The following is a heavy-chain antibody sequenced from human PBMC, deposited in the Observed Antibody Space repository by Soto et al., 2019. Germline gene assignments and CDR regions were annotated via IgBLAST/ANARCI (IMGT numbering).Heavy chain of an antibody. Sequence: EVQLVESGGGLVQPGRSLRLSCAASGFTFDDYAMHWVRQAPGKGLEWVSGISWNSGSIGYADSVKGRFTISRDNAKKPMYLQIHSLRAEDTALYYCAKDIEPLFGVAGEMRGGDYFDYWGQGTLVTVSS. D-gene: IGHD3-3*01. CDR2: ISWNSGSI. V-gene: IGHV3-9*01. CDR1: GFTFDDYA. J-gene: IGHJ4*02. CDR3: AKDIEPLFGVAGEMRGGDYFDY.